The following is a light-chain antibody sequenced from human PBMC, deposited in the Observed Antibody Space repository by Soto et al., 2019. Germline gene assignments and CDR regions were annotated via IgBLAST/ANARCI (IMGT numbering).Light chain of an antibody. CDR3: SSYTTSYFYV. Sequence: QSALTQPASVSGSPGQSITISCTGTSSDVGGYNFVSWYQQHPGKAPKLMIYGVKNRPSGVSNRFSASKSAFTASLTISGLQAEDEADYYCSSYTTSYFYVFGPGTKLTVL. J-gene: IGLJ1*01. V-gene: IGLV2-14*01. CDR1: SSDVGGYNF. CDR2: GVK.